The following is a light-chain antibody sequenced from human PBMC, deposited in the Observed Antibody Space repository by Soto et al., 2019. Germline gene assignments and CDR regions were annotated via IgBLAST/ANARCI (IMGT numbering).Light chain of an antibody. J-gene: IGKJ4*01. Sequence: IQLTQSPSSLSASVGDRVTITCRASQGISSYLAWHQQKPGKAPKLLIYAASTLQSGVPSRFSGSGSVTDFTLTISSLQPEDFATYYCQQLNSYPLTFGGGTKVEIK. V-gene: IGKV1-9*01. CDR3: QQLNSYPLT. CDR2: AAS. CDR1: QGISSY.